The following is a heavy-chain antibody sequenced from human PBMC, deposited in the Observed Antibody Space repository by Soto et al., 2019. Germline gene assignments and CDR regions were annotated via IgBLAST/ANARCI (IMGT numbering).Heavy chain of an antibody. D-gene: IGHD6-13*01. CDR1: GGSISSSNW. CDR3: ARYIAASGTFYFDY. Sequence: QVQLQESGPGLVKPSGTLSLTCAVSGGSISSSNWWSWVRQPPGKGLEWIGEIYHSGSSNYTPSLKSRVTISVDNFKNQFSLELSSVTVADTAVYYCARYIAASGTFYFDYWGQGTLVTVSS. V-gene: IGHV4-4*02. CDR2: IYHSGSS. J-gene: IGHJ4*02.